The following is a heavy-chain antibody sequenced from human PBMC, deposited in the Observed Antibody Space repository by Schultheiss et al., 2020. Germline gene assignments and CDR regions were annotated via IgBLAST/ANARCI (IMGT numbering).Heavy chain of an antibody. V-gene: IGHV3-48*03. CDR2: ISSSGSTI. D-gene: IGHD3-22*01. J-gene: IGHJ5*02. CDR3: AKDLYDISGFNWFDP. Sequence: GGSLRLSCAASGFTFSSYEMNWVRQAPGKGLEWVSYISSSGSTIYYADSVKGRFTISRDNSKNTLYLEMHSLRAEDTALYYCAKDLYDISGFNWFDPWGQGTLVNVS. CDR1: GFTFSSYE.